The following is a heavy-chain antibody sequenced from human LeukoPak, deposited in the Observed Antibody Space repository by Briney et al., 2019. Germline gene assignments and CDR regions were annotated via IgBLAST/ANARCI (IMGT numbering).Heavy chain of an antibody. D-gene: IGHD2-15*01. CDR3: ARGVVAATLYYYMDV. Sequence: ASVKVSCKASGYTFTGYYMHWVRQAPGQGLEWMGWINPNSGGTNHAQKFQGRVTMTRDTSINIAYMELSRLRSDDTAVYYCARGVVAATLYYYMDVWGKGTTVTISS. CDR2: INPNSGGT. V-gene: IGHV1-2*02. J-gene: IGHJ6*03. CDR1: GYTFTGYY.